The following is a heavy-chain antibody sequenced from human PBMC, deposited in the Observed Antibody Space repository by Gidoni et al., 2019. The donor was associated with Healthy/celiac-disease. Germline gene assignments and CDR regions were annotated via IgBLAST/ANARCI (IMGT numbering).Heavy chain of an antibody. CDR2: INPYSGGT. V-gene: IGHV1-2*04. CDR3: ARAPGEIAARRDAHNDFDY. Sequence: QVQLVQSGAEVKKPGASAKVSCTASGYTFTGYYMHWVRQAPGHGLEWMGWINPYSGGTNYAQKFKGWVTMTRDTSISTAYMELSRLRSDDTAVYYCARAPGEIAARRDAHNDFDYWGQGTLVTVSS. J-gene: IGHJ4*02. D-gene: IGHD6-6*01. CDR1: GYTFTGYY.